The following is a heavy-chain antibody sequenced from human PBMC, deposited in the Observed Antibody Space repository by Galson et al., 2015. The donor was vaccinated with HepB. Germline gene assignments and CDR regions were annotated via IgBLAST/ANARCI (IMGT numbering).Heavy chain of an antibody. Sequence: SLRLSCAASGFSLSKYWMHWVRQAPGKGLVWVSRISSDGSGTNYADSVAGRFAISRDNAKNTLFLQMNSLRAEDTAVYYCSRDTRGNAFDIWGQGTMVTVSS. CDR1: GFSLSKYW. V-gene: IGHV3-74*01. J-gene: IGHJ3*02. CDR2: ISSDGSGT. CDR3: SRDTRGNAFDI. D-gene: IGHD3-16*01.